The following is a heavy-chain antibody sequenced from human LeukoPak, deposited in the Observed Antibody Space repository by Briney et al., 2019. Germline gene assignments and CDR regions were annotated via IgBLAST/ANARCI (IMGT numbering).Heavy chain of an antibody. D-gene: IGHD3-3*01. CDR1: GFTFTDHP. CDR3: ARGQDGRPRMTISGVVLTGGRFDP. CDR2: INHSGIA. V-gene: IGHV4-34*04. Sequence: GSLRLSCVASGFTFTDHPMNWVRQAPGKGLEWIGEINHSGIANHNPSLKSRATISVDTSKTQFSLNLSSVTAADTAMYYCARGQDGRPRMTISGVVLTGGRFDPWGQGTLVTVSS. J-gene: IGHJ5*02.